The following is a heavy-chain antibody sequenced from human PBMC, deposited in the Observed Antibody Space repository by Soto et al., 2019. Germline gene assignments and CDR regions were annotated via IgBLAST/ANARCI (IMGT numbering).Heavy chain of an antibody. V-gene: IGHV1-2*04. CDR1: GYTFTGYY. J-gene: IGHJ4*02. Sequence: QVQLVQSGAEVKKPGASVKVSCKASGYTFTGYYMHWVRQAPGQGLEWMGWINPNSVGTNYAQKFQGWVTMTRDTSISTAYMELSRLRSDDTAVYYCARVSGSSGYYYFDYWGQGTLVTVSS. CDR2: INPNSVGT. CDR3: ARVSGSSGYYYFDY. D-gene: IGHD3-22*01.